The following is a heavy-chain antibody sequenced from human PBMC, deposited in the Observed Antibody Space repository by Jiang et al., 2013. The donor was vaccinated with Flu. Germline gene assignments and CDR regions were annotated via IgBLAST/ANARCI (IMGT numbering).Heavy chain of an antibody. CDR3: ARGAPRPDTAMGANDY. Sequence: SVKVSCKASGYTFTSYYMHWVRQAPGQGLEWMGIINPSGGSTSYAQKFQGRVTMTRDTSTSTVYMELSSLRSEDTAVYYCARGAPRPDTAMGANDYWGQGTLVTVSS. CDR2: INPSGGST. V-gene: IGHV1-46*01. D-gene: IGHD5-18*01. J-gene: IGHJ4*02. CDR1: GYTFTSYY.